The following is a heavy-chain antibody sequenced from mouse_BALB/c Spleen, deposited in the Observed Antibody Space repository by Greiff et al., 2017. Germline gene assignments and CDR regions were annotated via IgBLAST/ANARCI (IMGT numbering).Heavy chain of an antibody. CDR3: ARSRDYRYSYAMDY. CDR1: GYTFTSYT. CDR2: INPSSGYT. J-gene: IGHJ4*01. V-gene: IGHV1-4*01. Sequence: QVQLQQSGAELARPGASVKMSCKASGYTFTSYTMHWVKQRPGQGLEWIGYINPSSGYTNYNQKFKDKATLTADKSSSTAYMQLSSLTSEDSAVYYCARSRDYRYSYAMDYWGQGTSVTVSA. D-gene: IGHD2-14*01.